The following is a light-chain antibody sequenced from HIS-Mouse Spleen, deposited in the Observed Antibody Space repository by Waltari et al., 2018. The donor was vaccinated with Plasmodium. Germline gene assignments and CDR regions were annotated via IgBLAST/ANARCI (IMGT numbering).Light chain of an antibody. V-gene: IGLV2-14*01. J-gene: IGLJ2*01. Sequence: QSALTQPASVSGSPGQSITISCTGTSSEVGGYNYVSWYQQHPGKDPKLMFYEVSNRPSGVSNRLSGSQSCNTASLTSSGRQAEDDADYYCSSYTSSSTVVFCGGTKLTVL. CDR2: EVS. CDR3: SSYTSSSTVV. CDR1: SSEVGGYNY.